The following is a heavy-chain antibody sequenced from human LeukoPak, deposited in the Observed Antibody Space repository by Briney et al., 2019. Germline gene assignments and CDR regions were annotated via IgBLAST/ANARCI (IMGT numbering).Heavy chain of an antibody. CDR2: ITWNGGYT. D-gene: IGHD3-22*01. CDR3: AGTYYDSSGFYPEFFQH. V-gene: IGHV3-20*04. CDR1: GFIFDDYG. J-gene: IGHJ1*01. Sequence: PGGSLRLSCAASGFIFDDYGMTWVRHAPGKGLEWVSGITWNGGYTGYADSVKGRFTISRDNAKNSLYLQMNSLRAEDTALYYCAGTYYDSSGFYPEFFQHWGQGTLVIISS.